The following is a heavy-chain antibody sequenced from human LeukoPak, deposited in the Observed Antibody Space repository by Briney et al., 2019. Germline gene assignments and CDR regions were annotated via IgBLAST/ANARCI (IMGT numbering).Heavy chain of an antibody. CDR1: GFSFSGHW. D-gene: IGHD6-6*01. Sequence: GGSLRLSCTASGFSFSGHWMHWARQLPGKGLVWVSRISPTGSITSYADSVKGRFTVSRDNAKNTLYLQVNNLRAEDTAVYYCARGPNSNWSGLDFWGQGTLLTVSS. CDR3: ARGPNSNWSGLDF. J-gene: IGHJ4*02. CDR2: ISPTGSIT. V-gene: IGHV3-74*01.